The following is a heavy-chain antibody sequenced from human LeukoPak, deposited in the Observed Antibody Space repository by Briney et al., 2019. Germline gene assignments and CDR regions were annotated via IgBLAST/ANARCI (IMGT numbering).Heavy chain of an antibody. CDR1: GGSISSYY. CDR3: ARRSYTSGYYYFDY. J-gene: IGHJ4*02. V-gene: IGHV4-59*01. Sequence: SETLSLTCTVSGGSISSYYWSWIRQPPGKGLEWIGYIYYSGSTNYNPSLKSRVTISVDTSKNQFSLKLSSVTAADTAVYYCARRSYTSGYYYFDYWGQGTLVTVSS. CDR2: IYYSGST. D-gene: IGHD3-22*01.